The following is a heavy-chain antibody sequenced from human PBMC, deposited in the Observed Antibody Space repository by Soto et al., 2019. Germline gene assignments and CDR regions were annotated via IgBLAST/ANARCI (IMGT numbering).Heavy chain of an antibody. V-gene: IGHV4-31*03. CDR3: ARDSIAVIDAFDI. CDR2: IYYSGST. D-gene: IGHD3-3*02. Sequence: QVQLQESGPGLVKPSQTLSLTCTVSGGSISSGGYYWSWIRQHPGKGLEWIGYIYYSGSTYYNPSLKSRVTISIDPSKIQFSLKLGSVTAADTAVYYCARDSIAVIDAFDIWGQGTMVTVSS. CDR1: GGSISSGGYY. J-gene: IGHJ3*02.